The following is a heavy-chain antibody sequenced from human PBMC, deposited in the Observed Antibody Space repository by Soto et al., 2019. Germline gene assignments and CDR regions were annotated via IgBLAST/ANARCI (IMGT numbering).Heavy chain of an antibody. CDR2: ISYDGSNK. D-gene: IGHD3-16*01. J-gene: IGHJ4*02. V-gene: IGHV3-30*04. CDR1: GFTFNNYA. Sequence: GGSLRLSCAASGFTFNNYAMHWVRQAPGKGLKWVAVISYDGSNKYYADSVKGRFTISRDNSKNTLYLQMNSLRAEDTAVYYCARDYSYACDYWGQGTLVTVSS. CDR3: ARDYSYACDY.